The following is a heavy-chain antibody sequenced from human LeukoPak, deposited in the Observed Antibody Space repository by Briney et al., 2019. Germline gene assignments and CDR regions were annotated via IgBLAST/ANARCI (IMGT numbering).Heavy chain of an antibody. J-gene: IGHJ5*02. Sequence: ASVKVSCKASGYTFTSYAMHWVRQAPGQRLEWMGWINTGHGNTKYSQKFQGRVTITRDTSASTAYMELSSLRSEDTAVYYCARDRLGYNWFDPWGQGTLVTVSP. D-gene: IGHD3-16*01. CDR2: INTGHGNT. CDR1: GYTFTSYA. CDR3: ARDRLGYNWFDP. V-gene: IGHV1-3*04.